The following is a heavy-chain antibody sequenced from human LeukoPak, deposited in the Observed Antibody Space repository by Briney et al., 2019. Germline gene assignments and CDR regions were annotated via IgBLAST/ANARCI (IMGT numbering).Heavy chain of an antibody. J-gene: IGHJ4*02. CDR2: ISGSGGSI. Sequence: GGSLRLSCAASGFTFSSYAMSWVRQAPGKGLEWVSAISGSGGSIYYADSVKGRFTISRDNSKNTLYLQMNSLRAEDTAVYYCANFDRGYSSPFDYWGQGTLVTVSS. CDR3: ANFDRGYSSPFDY. CDR1: GFTFSSYA. V-gene: IGHV3-23*01. D-gene: IGHD5-18*01.